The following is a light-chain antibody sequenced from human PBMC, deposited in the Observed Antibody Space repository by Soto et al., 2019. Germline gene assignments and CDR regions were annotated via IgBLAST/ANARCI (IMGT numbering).Light chain of an antibody. CDR3: QHYNNWLT. J-gene: IGKJ4*01. CDR1: QSISSN. CDR2: GAP. V-gene: IGKV3-15*01. Sequence: EMVMTQSPSTPSVSPGERATLSCWASQSISSNLAWYQQTPGQAPRLLIYGAPIRATGIPVRFSGSGSGTEFTLTISSLQSEDFAVYYCQHYNNWLTFGGGTKVEIK.